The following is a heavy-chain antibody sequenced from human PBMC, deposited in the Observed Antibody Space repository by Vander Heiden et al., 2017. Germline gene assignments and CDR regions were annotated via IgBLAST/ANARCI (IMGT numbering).Heavy chain of an antibody. CDR3: ATDHPSSGWPCFDL. Sequence: EVQLLEAGGGLVQPGGSLRLCCAGSEFDISTPAMGWGRQAPGEGLEWVASVTRQSTTYYANSVRGRFTISRDNAENTVYLQMNSLRAADTAVYYCATDHPSSGWPCFDLWGRGTLVSVSS. CDR1: EFDISTPA. D-gene: IGHD6-19*01. J-gene: IGHJ4*01. CDR2: VTRQSTT. V-gene: IGHV3-23*01.